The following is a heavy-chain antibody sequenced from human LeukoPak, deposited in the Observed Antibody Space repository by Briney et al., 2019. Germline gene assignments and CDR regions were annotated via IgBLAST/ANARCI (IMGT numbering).Heavy chain of an antibody. CDR2: ISSRSSYI. CDR1: GFTFSSYS. D-gene: IGHD4-17*01. Sequence: GGSLRLSCAASGFTFSSYSMNWVRQAPGKGLEWASSISSRSSYIYYADSVKGRFTISRDNAKNLLYLQMNSLRAKDTAVYYCARDPTTVTTSIYLDYWGQGTLVTVSS. J-gene: IGHJ4*02. V-gene: IGHV3-21*01. CDR3: ARDPTTVTTSIYLDY.